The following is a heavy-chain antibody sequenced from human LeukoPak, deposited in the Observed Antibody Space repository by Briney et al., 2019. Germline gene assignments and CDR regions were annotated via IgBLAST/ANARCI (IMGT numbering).Heavy chain of an antibody. CDR1: GFTFSSYE. V-gene: IGHV3-48*03. J-gene: IGHJ5*02. CDR2: ISSCGSTI. D-gene: IGHD2-15*01. Sequence: GGSLTLSCAASGFTFSSYEMNWVRPAAGRGLEGVSYISSCGSTIYYADSVKGRFTIPRDNAKNSLYLQMNSLRAEDTAVYYCARGPEGYCSGRSRYGGSFGPWGQGTLVTVSS. CDR3: ARGPEGYCSGRSRYGGSFGP.